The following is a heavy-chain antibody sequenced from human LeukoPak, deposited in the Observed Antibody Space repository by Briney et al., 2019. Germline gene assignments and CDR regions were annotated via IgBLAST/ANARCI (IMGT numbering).Heavy chain of an antibody. D-gene: IGHD3/OR15-3a*01. J-gene: IGHJ4*02. Sequence: GGSLRLSCAASGFTFSSYSMNWVRQAPGKGLEWVSYISSSSTIYYADSVKGRFAISRDNSKNTLYLQMNSLRAEDTAVYYCTRDFWTDYWGQGTLVTVSS. CDR1: GFTFSSYS. V-gene: IGHV3-48*01. CDR3: TRDFWTDY. CDR2: ISSSSTI.